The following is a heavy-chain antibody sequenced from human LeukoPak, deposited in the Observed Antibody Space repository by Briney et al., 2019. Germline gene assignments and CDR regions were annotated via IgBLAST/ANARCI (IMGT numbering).Heavy chain of an antibody. J-gene: IGHJ4*02. Sequence: SVKVSCKASGYTFTSYAIGWVRQAPGQGLEWMGGIIPIFGTANYAQKFQGRVTITADESTSTAYMELSSLRSEDTAVYYCAREGEMATIFDYWGQGTLVTVSS. V-gene: IGHV1-69*13. D-gene: IGHD5-24*01. CDR1: GYTFTSYA. CDR3: AREGEMATIFDY. CDR2: IIPIFGTA.